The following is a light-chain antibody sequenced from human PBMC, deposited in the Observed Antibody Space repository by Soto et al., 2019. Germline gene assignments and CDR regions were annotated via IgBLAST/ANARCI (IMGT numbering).Light chain of an antibody. V-gene: IGLV1-40*01. CDR1: SSNIGAGYD. J-gene: IGLJ1*01. CDR3: QSYDSRLSAYV. Sequence: QSALTQPPPVSGAPGQRVTISCTGSSSNIGAGYDVHWYLQVPGTAPKLLVYTHNNRPSGVPDRFSGSTSGTSASLAITGLQSEDEADYYCQSYDSRLSAYVFGTGTKVT. CDR2: THN.